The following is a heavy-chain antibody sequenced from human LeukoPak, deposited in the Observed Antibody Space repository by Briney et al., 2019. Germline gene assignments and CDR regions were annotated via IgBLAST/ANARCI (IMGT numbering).Heavy chain of an antibody. J-gene: IGHJ5*02. CDR2: ISGSGGST. D-gene: IGHD3-3*01. CDR3: AKQGPGITIFGVVPSWFDP. V-gene: IGHV3-23*01. CDR1: GFTFSSYA. Sequence: GGSLRLSCAASGFTFSSYAMSWVRQAPGKGLEWVSAISGSGGSTYYADSVKGRFTISRDNSKNTLYLQMNSLRAEDTAVYYCAKQGPGITIFGVVPSWFDPWGQGTLVTVSS.